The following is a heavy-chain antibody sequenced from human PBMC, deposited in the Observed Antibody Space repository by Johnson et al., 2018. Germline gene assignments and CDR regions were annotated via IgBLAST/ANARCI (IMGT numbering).Heavy chain of an antibody. CDR1: GGSISRYY. J-gene: IGHJ6*02. D-gene: IGHD1-26*01. Sequence: QVQLQESGPGLMKXSETXSLXCTVSGGSISRYYWTWVRQPPGKGLEWVGHIYYTGDTSYNPSLKSRVTISVDTSKNQFSLKLNSLTSADTAVYYCASGGMVGEYYGMDVWGQGTTVTVSS. CDR2: IYYTGDT. CDR3: ASGGMVGEYYGMDV. V-gene: IGHV4-59*01.